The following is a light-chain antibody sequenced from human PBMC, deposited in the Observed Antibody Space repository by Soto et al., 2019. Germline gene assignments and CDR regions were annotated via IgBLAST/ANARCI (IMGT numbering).Light chain of an antibody. CDR3: QRYAASPYT. J-gene: IGKJ2*01. Sequence: EIVLTQSPGTLSLSPGERATLSCRASQFVGGSYLAWYQQKPGQAPRLLIYGASNVAPGIPDRFSGSGSGTDCTLTISRLEPEDFAVYYCQRYAASPYTFGQGTKLEIK. CDR2: GAS. V-gene: IGKV3-20*01. CDR1: QFVGGSY.